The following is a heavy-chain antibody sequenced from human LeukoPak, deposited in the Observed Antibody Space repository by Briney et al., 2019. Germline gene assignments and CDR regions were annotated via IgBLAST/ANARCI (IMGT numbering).Heavy chain of an antibody. CDR3: ARGGWLQLPYYFDY. CDR1: GGTFSSYA. CDR2: IIPIFGTA. Sequence: SVKVSCKASGGTFSSYAISWVRQAPGQGLEWMGGIIPIFGTANYAQKFQGRVTITADKSTSTAYMELSSLRSEDTAVYYCARGGWLQLPYYFDYWGQGTLVTVSS. D-gene: IGHD5-24*01. V-gene: IGHV1-69*06. J-gene: IGHJ4*02.